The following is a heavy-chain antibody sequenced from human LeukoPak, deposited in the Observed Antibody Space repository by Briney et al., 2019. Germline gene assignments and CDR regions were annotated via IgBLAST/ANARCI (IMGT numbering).Heavy chain of an antibody. J-gene: IGHJ4*02. CDR2: IKQDGSEK. CDR1: RFTFRSYW. Sequence: GGSLRLSCAASRFTFRSYWMSWVSQALGKGLEWVANIKQDGSEKYYVDSVKGRFTISRDNAKKSLYLQMNSLRAEDTAVYYCARDGGPFDYWGQGTPVTVSS. V-gene: IGHV3-7*01. D-gene: IGHD2-15*01. CDR3: ARDGGPFDY.